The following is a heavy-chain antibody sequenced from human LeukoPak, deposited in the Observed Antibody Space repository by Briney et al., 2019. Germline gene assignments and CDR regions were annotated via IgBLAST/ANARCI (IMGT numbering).Heavy chain of an antibody. CDR1: GYTFTGYY. J-gene: IGHJ4*02. Sequence: ASVKVSCKASGYTFTGYYMHWVRQAPGQGLEWMGWINPNSGGTIYAQKFQGRVTMTEDTSTDTAYMELSSLRSEDTAVYYCATPTYYYDSSGYSWGQGTLVTVSS. D-gene: IGHD3-22*01. V-gene: IGHV1-2*02. CDR3: ATPTYYYDSSGYS. CDR2: INPNSGGT.